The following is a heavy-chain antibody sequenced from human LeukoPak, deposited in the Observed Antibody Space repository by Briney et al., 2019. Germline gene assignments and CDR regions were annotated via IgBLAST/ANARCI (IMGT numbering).Heavy chain of an antibody. CDR2: INHSGST. Sequence: PSETLPLTCAVYGGSFSGYYWSWIRQPPGKGLEWIGEINHSGSTNYNPSLKSRVTISVDTSKNQFSLKLSSVTAADTAVYYCARHWGGSYQQLFDYWGQGTLVTVSS. V-gene: IGHV4-34*01. CDR1: GGSFSGYY. CDR3: ARHWGGSYQQLFDY. D-gene: IGHD1-26*01. J-gene: IGHJ4*02.